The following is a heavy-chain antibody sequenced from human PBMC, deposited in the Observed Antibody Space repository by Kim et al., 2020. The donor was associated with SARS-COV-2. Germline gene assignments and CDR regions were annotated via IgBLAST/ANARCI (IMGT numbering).Heavy chain of an antibody. CDR1: GFSFSRYG. V-gene: IGHV3-33*01. CDR2: ISYDARDK. CDR3: ARGPVDPKDGWDFDL. Sequence: GGSLRLSCAASGFSFSRYGLHWVRQAPGKGLEWVAYISYDARDKFYADSVKGRFTISRDNSKNTLYLQTNSLRVEDTAVFYCARGPVDPKDGWDFDLWGRGTLVTLSS. J-gene: IGHJ2*01.